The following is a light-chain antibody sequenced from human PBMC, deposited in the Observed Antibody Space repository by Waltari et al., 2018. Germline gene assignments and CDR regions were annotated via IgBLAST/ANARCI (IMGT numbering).Light chain of an antibody. CDR3: QKYERLPAT. V-gene: IGKV3-20*01. Sequence: IVLTQSPGTLSLSPGERATLSCRASQSVGRSLAWYQQRPGQAPRLLIYDASNRATGIPDRFSGSGFGTDFSLTISRLEPEDFAVYYCQKYERLPATFGQGTKVEIK. CDR1: QSVGRS. J-gene: IGKJ1*01. CDR2: DAS.